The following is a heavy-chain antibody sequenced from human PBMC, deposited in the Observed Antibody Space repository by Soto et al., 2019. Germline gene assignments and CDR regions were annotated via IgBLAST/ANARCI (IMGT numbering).Heavy chain of an antibody. D-gene: IGHD4-17*01. CDR3: ARLGTPHPTVWGLTKFDYYYSGMDV. Sequence: QVQLVQSGAEVKKPGASVKVSCKASGYTFTSYGISWVRQAPGQGREWMGWISAYNGNTNYAQKLQGRVTMTTDTSTSTDYMERRSLRSDDTAVYYCARLGTPHPTVWGLTKFDYYYSGMDVGGQGNTVTGSS. V-gene: IGHV1-18*01. CDR2: ISAYNGNT. CDR1: GYTFTSYG. J-gene: IGHJ6*02.